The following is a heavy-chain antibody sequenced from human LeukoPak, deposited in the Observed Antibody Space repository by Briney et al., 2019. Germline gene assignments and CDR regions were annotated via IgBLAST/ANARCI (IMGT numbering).Heavy chain of an antibody. J-gene: IGHJ4*02. CDR3: ARTDQDYYDSAGFDY. D-gene: IGHD3-22*01. Sequence: ASVKVSCKASGYTFTSYDINWVRQATGQGLEWMVWMNPNSGNTGYAQKFQGRVTITRNTSMSTAYMELSRLRYEDTAVYYCARTDQDYYDSAGFDYWGQGTLVTVSS. CDR1: GYTFTSYD. CDR2: MNPNSGNT. V-gene: IGHV1-8*03.